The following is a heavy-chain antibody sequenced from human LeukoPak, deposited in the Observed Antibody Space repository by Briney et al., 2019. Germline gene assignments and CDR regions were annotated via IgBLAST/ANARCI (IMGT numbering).Heavy chain of an antibody. CDR1: GGSFSGYY. D-gene: IGHD3-3*01. Sequence: SETLSLTCAVYGGSFSGYYWSWIRQPPGKGLEWIGEINHSGSTNYNPSLKSRVTISVDTSKNQFSLKLSSVTAADTAVYYCARLPARSLRFLEWSTYPVDYYMDVWGKGTTVTVSS. CDR3: ARLPARSLRFLEWSTYPVDYYMDV. J-gene: IGHJ6*03. V-gene: IGHV4-34*01. CDR2: INHSGST.